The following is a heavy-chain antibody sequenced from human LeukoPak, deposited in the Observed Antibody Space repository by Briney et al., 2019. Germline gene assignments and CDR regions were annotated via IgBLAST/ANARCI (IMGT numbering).Heavy chain of an antibody. V-gene: IGHV5-51*01. J-gene: IGHJ4*02. Sequence: GEALEICCKGSGYSITCYLLGVGRQLPGKGVELGWIIYNGDSNTRYRPSFEGQVTISADTSITTAYMQWSSLKASDTAMYYCARLPLKWELLWFDYWGQGTLVTVSS. CDR3: ARLPLKWELLWFDY. D-gene: IGHD1-26*01. CDR1: GYSITCYL. CDR2: IYNGDSNT.